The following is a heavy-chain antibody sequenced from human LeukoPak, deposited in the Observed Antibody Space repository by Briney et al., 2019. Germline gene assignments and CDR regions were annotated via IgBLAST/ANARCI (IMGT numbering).Heavy chain of an antibody. CDR1: GGTFSSYA. CDR2: IIPILGTA. J-gene: IGHJ6*03. Sequence: SVKVSCKASGGTFSSYAISWVRQAPGQGLEWMGRIIPILGTANYAQKFQGRVTITTDESTSTAYMELSSLRSEDTAVYYCARGPPDILTGYDYYYYMDVWGKGTTVTVSS. D-gene: IGHD3-9*01. V-gene: IGHV1-69*11. CDR3: ARGPPDILTGYDYYYYMDV.